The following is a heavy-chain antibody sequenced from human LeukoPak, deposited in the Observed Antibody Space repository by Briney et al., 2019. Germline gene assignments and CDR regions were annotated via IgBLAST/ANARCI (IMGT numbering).Heavy chain of an antibody. CDR2: IYSSVST. CDR1: GGSISSGSYY. CDR3: ARNAFDI. J-gene: IGHJ3*02. Sequence: SETLSLTCTVSGGSISSGSYYWSWIRQPAGKGLEWIGRIYSSVSTNYNPSLKSRVTISVDTSKNQFSLKLSSVTAADTAVYYCARNAFDIWGQGTTVTVSS. V-gene: IGHV4-61*02.